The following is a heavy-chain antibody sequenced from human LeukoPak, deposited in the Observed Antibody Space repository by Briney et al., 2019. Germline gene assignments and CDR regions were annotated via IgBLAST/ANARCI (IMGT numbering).Heavy chain of an antibody. Sequence: GGSLRLSCAASGFTFSSYEMNWVRQAPGKGLEWVSYISSSGSTIYYADSVKGRFTISRDNSKNTLYLQMNSLRAEDTAVYYCAKRTVFGIDYWGQGTLVTVSS. J-gene: IGHJ4*02. CDR3: AKRTVFGIDY. CDR2: ISSSGSTI. V-gene: IGHV3-48*03. CDR1: GFTFSSYE. D-gene: IGHD3-10*01.